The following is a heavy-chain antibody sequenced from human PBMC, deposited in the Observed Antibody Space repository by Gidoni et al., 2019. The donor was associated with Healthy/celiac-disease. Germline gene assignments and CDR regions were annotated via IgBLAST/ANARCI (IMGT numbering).Heavy chain of an antibody. V-gene: IGHV1-2*02. D-gene: IGHD3-10*01. Sequence: QVQLVQSGAEVKKPGASVKVSCKASGYTFTGYYMHWVRQAPGQGLEWMGWINHNSGGTNYAQKFQGRVTMTRDTSISTAYMELSRLRSDDTAVYYCARDLDLYGSGSYNYWGQGTLVTVSS. CDR2: INHNSGGT. CDR1: GYTFTGYY. J-gene: IGHJ4*02. CDR3: ARDLDLYGSGSYNY.